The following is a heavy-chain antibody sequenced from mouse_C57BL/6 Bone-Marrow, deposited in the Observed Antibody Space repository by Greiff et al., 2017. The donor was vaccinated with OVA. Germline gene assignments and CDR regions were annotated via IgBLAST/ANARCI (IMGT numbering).Heavy chain of an antibody. CDR3: ARWLRDFDY. V-gene: IGHV1-26*01. Sequence: VQLQQSGPELVKPGASVKISCKASGYTFTDYYMNWVKQSHGKSLEWIGDINPNNGGTSYNQKFKGKATLTVDKSSSTAYMELRSLTSEDSAVYYCARWLRDFDYWGQGTTLTVSS. CDR2: INPNNGGT. J-gene: IGHJ2*01. CDR1: GYTFTDYY. D-gene: IGHD2-2*01.